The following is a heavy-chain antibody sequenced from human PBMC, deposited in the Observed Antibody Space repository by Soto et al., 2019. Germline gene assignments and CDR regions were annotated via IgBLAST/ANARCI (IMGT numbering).Heavy chain of an antibody. CDR1: GGSISSYY. Sequence: QVQLQESGPGLVKPSETLSLTCTVSGGSISSYYWTWIRQPPGKGLECIGCIYYTGSTNYNPSLKSRVTMSLDTSKNQFSLKLTSVTAADTAVYYCAKDKGWLSSNWQHAFDIWGQGTLVTVSS. V-gene: IGHV4-59*01. D-gene: IGHD6-13*01. CDR3: AKDKGWLSSNWQHAFDI. J-gene: IGHJ3*02. CDR2: IYYTGST.